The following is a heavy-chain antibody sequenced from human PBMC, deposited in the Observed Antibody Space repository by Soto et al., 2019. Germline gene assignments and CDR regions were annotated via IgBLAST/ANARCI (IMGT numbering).Heavy chain of an antibody. CDR3: ARDLGSAYARGDY. Sequence: QVQLVQSGAEAKKPGSSVKVSCKTSGDIFSGYSISWVRQAPGQGLEWMGGIIPIFGTTNYAQRFHGRVTITADKSTSTVYMELYSLKPEDTAVYYCARDLGSAYARGDYWGQGPLVTVSS. CDR2: IIPIFGTT. D-gene: IGHD5-12*01. CDR1: GDIFSGYS. V-gene: IGHV1-69*14. J-gene: IGHJ4*02.